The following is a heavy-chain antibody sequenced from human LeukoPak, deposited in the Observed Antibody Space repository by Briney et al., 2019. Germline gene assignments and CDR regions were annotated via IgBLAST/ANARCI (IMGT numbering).Heavy chain of an antibody. CDR3: ARGRKGPYSSSLLGY. V-gene: IGHV1-8*01. D-gene: IGHD6-6*01. CDR2: MNPNSGNT. CDR1: GYTFTIYD. Sequence: GASVKVSCKASGYTFTIYDINWVRQATGQGLEWMGWMNPNSGNTGYAQKFQGRVTMTRNTSISTAYMELSSRRPEDTAVYYCARGRKGPYSSSLLGYWGQGTLVTVSS. J-gene: IGHJ4*02.